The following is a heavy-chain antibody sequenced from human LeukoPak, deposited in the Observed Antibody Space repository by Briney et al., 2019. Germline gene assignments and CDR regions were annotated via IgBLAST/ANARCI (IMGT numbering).Heavy chain of an antibody. D-gene: IGHD2-2*01. CDR3: ARHLGYCSSTSCYGVSFDY. Sequence: SETLSLTCAVYGGSFSGYYWSWIRQPPGKGLEWIGEINHSGSTNYNPSLKSRVTISVDTSKNQFSLKLSSVTAADTAVYYCARHLGYCSSTSCYGVSFDYWGQGTLVTVSS. J-gene: IGHJ4*02. CDR2: INHSGST. V-gene: IGHV4-34*01. CDR1: GGSFSGYY.